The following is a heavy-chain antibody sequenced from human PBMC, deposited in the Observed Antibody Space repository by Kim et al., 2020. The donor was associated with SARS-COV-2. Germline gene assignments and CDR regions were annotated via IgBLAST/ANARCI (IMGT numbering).Heavy chain of an antibody. CDR3: AREVAVAGTGGEGYWFDP. J-gene: IGHJ5*02. D-gene: IGHD6-19*01. Sequence: SETLSLTCTVSGYSISSGYYWGWIRQPPGKGLEWIGSIYHSGSTYYNPSLKSRVTISVDTSKNQFSLKLSSVTAADTAVYYCAREVAVAGTGGEGYWFDPWGQGTLVTVSS. V-gene: IGHV4-38-2*02. CDR1: GYSISSGYY. CDR2: IYHSGST.